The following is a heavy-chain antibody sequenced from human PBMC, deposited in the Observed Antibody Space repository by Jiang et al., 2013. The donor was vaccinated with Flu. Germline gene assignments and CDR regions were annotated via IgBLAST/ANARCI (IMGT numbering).Heavy chain of an antibody. J-gene: IGHJ4*02. Sequence: VQLLESGGDLVQPGGSLRLSCAASGFTFSIYAMSWVRQAPGKGLEWVSSISDDGERPYHADFVKGRFTISRDNSQNTLYLQMNSLTVEDTARYYCAKRSPRASYYFDSWGQGILVTVSS. CDR2: ISDDGERP. V-gene: IGHV3-23*01. D-gene: IGHD3-10*01. CDR1: GFTFSIYA. CDR3: AKRSPRASYYFDS.